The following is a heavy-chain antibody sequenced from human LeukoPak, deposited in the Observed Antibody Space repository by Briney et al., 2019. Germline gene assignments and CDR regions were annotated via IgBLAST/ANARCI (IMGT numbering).Heavy chain of an antibody. D-gene: IGHD5-18*01. CDR1: GFTVSGHP. CDR2: YRGGNT. Sequence: GGSLRLSCAASGFTVSGHPMSWVRQAPGKGLEWVSVYRGGNTYYADSVKGRFTISTDNSKNTLYLQMNSLRAEDTAVYYCASGYSYGYDAFFWGQGTLVTVSS. CDR3: ASGYSYGYDAFF. V-gene: IGHV3-53*01. J-gene: IGHJ4*02.